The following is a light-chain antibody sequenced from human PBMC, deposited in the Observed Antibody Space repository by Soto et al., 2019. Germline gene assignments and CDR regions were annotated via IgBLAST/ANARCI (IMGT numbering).Light chain of an antibody. CDR3: QQYGSSPLT. J-gene: IGKJ4*01. CDR2: SAS. V-gene: IGKV1-6*01. Sequence: IQMTQSPSSLSASVGDRVTITFRASQGVRDDVGWYQQKPGKAPKLFIYSASTLQTGVPSRFSGSGSGTDFTLTISGLEPEDFAVYYCQQYGSSPLTFGGGTKVDIK. CDR1: QGVRDD.